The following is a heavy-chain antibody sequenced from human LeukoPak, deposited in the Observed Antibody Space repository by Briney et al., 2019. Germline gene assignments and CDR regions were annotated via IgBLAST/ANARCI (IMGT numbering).Heavy chain of an antibody. CDR3: ARTRGYDSSGYWVYYFQH. V-gene: IGHV3-48*03. CDR2: ISSSGSTI. Sequence: GGSLRLSCAASGFTFSSYEMNWVRQAPGKGLEWVSYISSSGSTIYYADSVKGRFTISRDNAKNSLYLQMNSLRAEDTAVYYCARTRGYDSSGYWVYYFQHWGQGTLVTVSS. D-gene: IGHD3-22*01. J-gene: IGHJ1*01. CDR1: GFTFSSYE.